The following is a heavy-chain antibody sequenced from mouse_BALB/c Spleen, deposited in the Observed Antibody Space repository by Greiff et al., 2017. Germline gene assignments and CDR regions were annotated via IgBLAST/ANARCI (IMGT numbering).Heavy chain of an antibody. Sequence: VKLVESGPGLVAPSQSLSISCTVSGFSLTSYAVHWVRQPPGKGLEWLGVIWAGGSTNYNSALMSRLSISKDNYKSQVFLKMNSLQTDDTALYYCAREGGGWFAYWGQGTLVTVSA. CDR2: IWAGGST. CDR3: AREGGGWFAY. CDR1: GFSLTSYA. V-gene: IGHV2-9*02. J-gene: IGHJ3*01.